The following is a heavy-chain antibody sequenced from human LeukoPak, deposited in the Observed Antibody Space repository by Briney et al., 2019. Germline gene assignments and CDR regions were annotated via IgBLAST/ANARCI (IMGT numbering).Heavy chain of an antibody. V-gene: IGHV4-59*01. D-gene: IGHD3-16*01. J-gene: IGHJ1*01. CDR2: NCSSGST. CDR1: GDSFSSYH. CDR3: ARVGRGDHTWGSYSRDH. Sequence: PSETLSLTCTVSVSGDSFSSYHWSWLRQPPGKGLEWIGYNCSSGSTSYNTSLKSRVTISVDTSKNQFSLKLSSVTAADTAVYYCARVGRGDHTWGSYSRDHWGQGTLVSVSS.